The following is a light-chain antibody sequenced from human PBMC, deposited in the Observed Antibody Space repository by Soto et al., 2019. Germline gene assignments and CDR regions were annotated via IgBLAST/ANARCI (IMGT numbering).Light chain of an antibody. CDR3: LQHKSYPWK. Sequence: IQVTQSPSSLSASVGDRVTITCRASLDIRNELDWYQQKPGKAPKRLIYDASTLQDWVPSRFSGDGSGTEFTLTISSLQSEDFATYFCLQHKSYPWKFGHGTKV. CDR1: LDIRNE. CDR2: DAS. J-gene: IGKJ1*01. V-gene: IGKV1-17*01.